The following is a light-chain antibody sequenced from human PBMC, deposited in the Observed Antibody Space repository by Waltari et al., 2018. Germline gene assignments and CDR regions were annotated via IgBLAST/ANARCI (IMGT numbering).Light chain of an antibody. V-gene: IGKV3-20*01. CDR1: QVVRGT. CDR3: QHYVRLPVT. J-gene: IGKJ1*01. CDR2: GES. Sequence: EIVLTQSPGTLSLSPGERATLPCWAIQVVRGTLAWYQQKPGQAPRPLIYGESSRSTGIPDRFSGSGSGTVFSLSISRLEPEDSAVYYCQHYVRLPVTFGQGTKVEIK.